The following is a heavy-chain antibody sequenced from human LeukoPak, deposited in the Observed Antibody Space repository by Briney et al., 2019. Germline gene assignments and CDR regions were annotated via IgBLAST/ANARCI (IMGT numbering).Heavy chain of an antibody. J-gene: IGHJ6*02. CDR1: GYTFTNYD. Sequence: ASVKVSCKASGYTFTNYDINWVRQATGQGLAWMGWMNPNSGNTGYAQKFQGRVTMTRNTSISTAYMELSSLRSDDTAVYYCARAYFYCSSTSCYAPYGMDVWGQGTTVTVSS. CDR3: ARAYFYCSSTSCYAPYGMDV. CDR2: MNPNSGNT. D-gene: IGHD2-2*01. V-gene: IGHV1-8*01.